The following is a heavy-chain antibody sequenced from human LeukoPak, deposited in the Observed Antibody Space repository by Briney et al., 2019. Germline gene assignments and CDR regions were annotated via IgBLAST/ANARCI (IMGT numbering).Heavy chain of an antibody. CDR2: ISGGGGSA. V-gene: IGHV3-23*01. Sequence: GGSLRLSCAASGFTFSSYPMSWVRQSPTKGLQWVSAISGGGGSAYYADSMKGRFTISRDNSTSTPFMQMNSLRAEDTDISYCATRHLMPPRFAYWGQGTLVTVSS. CDR1: GFTFSSYP. CDR3: ATRHLMPPRFAY. D-gene: IGHD2-2*01. J-gene: IGHJ4*02.